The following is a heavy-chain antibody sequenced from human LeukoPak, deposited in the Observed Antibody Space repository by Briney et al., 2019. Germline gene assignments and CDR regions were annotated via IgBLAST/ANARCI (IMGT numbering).Heavy chain of an antibody. CDR1: GFTFSSYG. CDR3: ATHGDNGTFDY. J-gene: IGHJ4*02. D-gene: IGHD4-17*01. CDR2: ISYDGSNK. Sequence: GGSLRLSCAASGFTFSSYGMHWVRQAPGKGLEWVAVISYDGSNKYYADSVKGRFTISRDNSKNTLYLQMNSLRAEDTAVYYCATHGDNGTFDYWGQGTLVTASS. V-gene: IGHV3-30*03.